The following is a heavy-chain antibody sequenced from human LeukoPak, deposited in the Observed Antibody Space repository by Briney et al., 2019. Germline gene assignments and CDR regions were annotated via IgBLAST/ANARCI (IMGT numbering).Heavy chain of an antibody. CDR2: IKSDGSST. CDR1: GFAFSSYW. V-gene: IGHV3-74*01. Sequence: GGSLRLSCAASGFAFSSYWMHWVRQAPGKGLVWVSRIKSDGSSTDYADSVKGRFTISRDNAKNTLYLQMNSLGAEDTAVYYCARSEDIGPVVYSSGWYHWGQGTLVTVSS. D-gene: IGHD6-19*01. J-gene: IGHJ5*02. CDR3: ARSEDIGPVVYSSGWYH.